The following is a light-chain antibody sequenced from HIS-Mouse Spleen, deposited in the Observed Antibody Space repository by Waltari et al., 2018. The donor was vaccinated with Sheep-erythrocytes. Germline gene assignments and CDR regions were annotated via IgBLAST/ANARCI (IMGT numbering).Light chain of an antibody. V-gene: IGKV1-12*01. J-gene: IGKJ5*01. Sequence: DIQMTQSPSSVSASVGDRVTIPCRASRGISGWLAWYQQKPGKAPKLLIHAASCLQRGCPSMCSGNVSGTDFTLTISSLQPEDFATYCCQQANSFPITFGQGTRLEIK. CDR1: RGISGW. CDR3: QQANSFPIT. CDR2: AAS.